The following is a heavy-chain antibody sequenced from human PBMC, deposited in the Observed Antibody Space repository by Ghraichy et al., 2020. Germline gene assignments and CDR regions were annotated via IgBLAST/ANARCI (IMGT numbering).Heavy chain of an antibody. V-gene: IGHV4-39*01. D-gene: IGHD2-2*01. CDR3: ARSLVIPAHYYYYYYMDV. CDR1: GGTISSSVYY. Sequence: SETLSLTCTVSGGTISSSVYYWVWIRQPPGKGLEWIGTIYYSVNTYYNPSLKSRVAISVDTSKNQFSLNLNSVTAADTAVYYCARSLVIPAHYYYYYYMDVWGKGTAVTVSS. CDR2: IYYSVNT. J-gene: IGHJ6*03.